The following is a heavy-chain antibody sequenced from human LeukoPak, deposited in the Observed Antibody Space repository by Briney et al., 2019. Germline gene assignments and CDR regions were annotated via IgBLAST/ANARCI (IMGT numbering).Heavy chain of an antibody. D-gene: IGHD3-22*01. J-gene: IGHJ6*03. CDR3: ARGRVSSSTYYSTYYYYFYMDV. Sequence: SETLSLTCSVSDDSITMYYWTWIRQPPGKGLEWIGYVDHTGSTNFNPSLNGRVSISRDTSKNLFSLRLRSVTAADTAVYFCARGRVSSSTYYSTYYYYFYMDVWGKGTTVAVSS. V-gene: IGHV4-59*01. CDR2: VDHTGST. CDR1: DDSITMYY.